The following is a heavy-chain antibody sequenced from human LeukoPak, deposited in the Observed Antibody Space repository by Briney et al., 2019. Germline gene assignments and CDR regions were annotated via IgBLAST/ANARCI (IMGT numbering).Heavy chain of an antibody. CDR2: ISSSGSTI. J-gene: IGHJ6*03. V-gene: IGHV3-11*04. CDR1: GFTLSNAW. CDR3: ARGGYCGGDCYLGDYYYYMDV. D-gene: IGHD2-21*02. Sequence: GGSLRLSCAASGFTLSNAWMNWVRQAPGKGLEWVSYISSSGSTIYYADSVKGRFTISRDNAKNSLYLQMNSLRAEDTAVYYCARGGYCGGDCYLGDYYYYMDVWGKGTTVTVSS.